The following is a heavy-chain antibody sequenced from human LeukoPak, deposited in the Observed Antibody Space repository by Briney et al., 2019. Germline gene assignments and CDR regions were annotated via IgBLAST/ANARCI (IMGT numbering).Heavy chain of an antibody. V-gene: IGHV3-48*03. D-gene: IGHD6-19*01. Sequence: GGSLRLSCAASEFTFSSYEMNWVRQAPGKGLEWVSYISSSGSSIYYADSVKGRFTISRDNAKNSLYLQMNSLRAEDTAVYNCARVDNSGSYPGLIDYWGQGTLVTVSS. CDR2: ISSSGSSI. J-gene: IGHJ4*02. CDR1: EFTFSSYE. CDR3: ARVDNSGSYPGLIDY.